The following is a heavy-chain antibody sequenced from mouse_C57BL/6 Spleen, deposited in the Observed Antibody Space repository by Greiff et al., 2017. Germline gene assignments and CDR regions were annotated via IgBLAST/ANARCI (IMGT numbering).Heavy chain of an antibody. J-gene: IGHJ4*01. Sequence: EVKLVESGGGLVQPGGSLSLSCAASGFTFTDYYMSWVRQPPGKALEWLGFIRNKANCYTTEYSASVKGRFTISRDNSQSILYLQMNALRAEDSATYYCARYGPYGNYYAMDYWGQGTSVTVSS. D-gene: IGHD2-1*01. CDR1: GFTFTDYY. V-gene: IGHV7-3*01. CDR3: ARYGPYGNYYAMDY. CDR2: IRNKANCYTT.